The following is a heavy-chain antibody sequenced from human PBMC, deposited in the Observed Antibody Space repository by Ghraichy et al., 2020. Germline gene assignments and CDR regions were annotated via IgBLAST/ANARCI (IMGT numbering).Heavy chain of an antibody. V-gene: IGHV3-21*01. CDR1: GFTFSSYT. D-gene: IGHD6-13*01. CDR2: ISTSSSYI. J-gene: IGHJ4*02. CDR3: ARGQPDSAAGNDY. Sequence: SCAASGFTFSSYTMSWVRQTPGKGLAWVSSISTSSSYIFYADSVKGRFTISRDNAKNSLYLQMNSLRAEDTAVYYCARGQPDSAAGNDYWGQGTLVTVSS.